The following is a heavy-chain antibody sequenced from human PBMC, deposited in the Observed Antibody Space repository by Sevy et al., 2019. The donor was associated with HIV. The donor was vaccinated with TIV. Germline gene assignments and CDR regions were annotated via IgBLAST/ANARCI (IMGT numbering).Heavy chain of an antibody. J-gene: IGHJ4*02. V-gene: IGHV1-2*06. CDR1: GYTFTSYR. Sequence: ASVKVSCKVSGYTFTSYRITWVHQAPGQGLEWMGRINPNSGGTNYAQKFQGRVTMTRDTSISTAYMELSRLRSDDTAVYYCARVSIAAPPGFDYWGQGTLVIVSS. CDR2: INPNSGGT. D-gene: IGHD6-6*01. CDR3: ARVSIAAPPGFDY.